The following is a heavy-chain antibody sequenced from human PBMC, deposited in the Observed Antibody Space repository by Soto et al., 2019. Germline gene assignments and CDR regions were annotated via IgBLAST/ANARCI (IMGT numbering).Heavy chain of an antibody. CDR1: GYRFSIYV. CDR2: MNPNSGNT. J-gene: IGHJ6*03. Sequence: VLVTRYCQASGYRFSIYVSSWGRQATGQGLEWMGWMNPNSGNTGYAQKFQGRVTMTRNTSISTAYMELSSLRSEDTAVYYCVKSYYYYMEVLLKGTTVIGSS. V-gene: IGHV1-8*01. CDR3: VKSYYYYMEV.